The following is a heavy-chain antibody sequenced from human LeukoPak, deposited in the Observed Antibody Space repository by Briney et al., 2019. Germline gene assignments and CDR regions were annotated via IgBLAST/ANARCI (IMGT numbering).Heavy chain of an antibody. D-gene: IGHD4-17*01. V-gene: IGHV3-21*01. J-gene: IGHJ4*02. CDR3: ARVGTEDYGDLYY. CDR1: GFTFSSYS. CDR2: ISSSSSYI. Sequence: GGSLRLSCAASGFTFSSYSMNWVRQAPGKGLEWVSSISSSSSYIYYADSVKGRFTISRDNAKNSLYLQMNSLRAEDTAVYYCARVGTEDYGDLYYWGQGTLVTVYS.